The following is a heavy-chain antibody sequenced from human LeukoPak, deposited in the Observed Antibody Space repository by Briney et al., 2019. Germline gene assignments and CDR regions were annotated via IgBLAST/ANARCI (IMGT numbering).Heavy chain of an antibody. V-gene: IGHV3-53*01. CDR2: IYSGGST. Sequence: PGGSLRLSCAASGFTVSSNYMSWVRQAPGKGLEWVAVIYSGGSTYYADSVKGRFTISRDNSKNTLYLQMNSLRAEDTAVYYCGSGYDPRYYYYYMDVWGKGPTVTISS. J-gene: IGHJ6*03. CDR1: GFTVSSNY. D-gene: IGHD5-12*01. CDR3: GSGYDPRYYYYYMDV.